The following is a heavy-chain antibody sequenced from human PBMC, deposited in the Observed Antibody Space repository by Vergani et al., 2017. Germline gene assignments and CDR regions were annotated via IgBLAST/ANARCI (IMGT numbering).Heavy chain of an antibody. CDR2: IDRNYGVK. Sequence: VEAGGGLVQPGGSLRLSCTASGFTFQAFAFHWVRQVSGRGLEWVSGIDRNYGVKNGNSFEGRFSISSDNAKKAVFLQMNNLRHEDTALYLCVKDNDYDADGPFDLWGRGTLVTVSS. CDR1: GFTFQAFA. V-gene: IGHV3-9*01. J-gene: IGHJ2*01. D-gene: IGHD3-16*01. CDR3: VKDNDYDADGPFDL.